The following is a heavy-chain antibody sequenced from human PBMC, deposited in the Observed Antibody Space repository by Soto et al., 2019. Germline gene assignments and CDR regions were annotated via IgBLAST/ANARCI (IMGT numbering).Heavy chain of an antibody. V-gene: IGHV3-30*18. D-gene: IGHD1-1*01. CDR2: ISYDGSNK. J-gene: IGHJ4*02. CDR3: AKAGWNGIDY. CDR1: GFTFSSYG. Sequence: QVQLVESGGGVVQPGRSLRLSCAASGFTFSSYGMHWVRQAPGKGLEWVAVISYDGSNKYYADSVRGRFTISRDNSKNTLYLKMNSLRVEDTAVYYCAKAGWNGIDYWGQGTLVTVSS.